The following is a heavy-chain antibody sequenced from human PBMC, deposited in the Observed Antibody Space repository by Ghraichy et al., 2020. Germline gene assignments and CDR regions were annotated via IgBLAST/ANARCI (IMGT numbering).Heavy chain of an antibody. V-gene: IGHV4-39*01. CDR3: ARLNYDFWSGWVGTSGELNYYYYYGMDV. Sequence: SETLSLTCTVSGGSISSSSYYWGWIRQPPGKGLEWIGSIYYSGSTYYNPSLKSRVTISVDTSKNQFSLKLSSVTAADTAVYYCARLNYDFWSGWVGTSGELNYYYYYGMDVWGQGTTVTVSS. D-gene: IGHD3-3*01. J-gene: IGHJ6*02. CDR1: GGSISSSSYY. CDR2: IYYSGST.